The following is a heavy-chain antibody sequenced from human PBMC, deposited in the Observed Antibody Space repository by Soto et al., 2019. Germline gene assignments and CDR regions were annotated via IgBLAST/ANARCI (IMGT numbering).Heavy chain of an antibody. J-gene: IGHJ5*01. CDR2: IYPGDSDT. V-gene: IGHV5-51*01. Sequence: PGESLKISCKGSGYSFTSYWIGWVRQMPGKGLEWMGIIYPGDSDTRYSPSFQGHVTISADKSISTAYPQWSSLKASDTAMYYCARHLTPNPELRFLGFDPWGQGTLVTVSS. CDR3: ARHLTPNPELRFLGFDP. CDR1: GYSFTSYW. D-gene: IGHD1-7*01.